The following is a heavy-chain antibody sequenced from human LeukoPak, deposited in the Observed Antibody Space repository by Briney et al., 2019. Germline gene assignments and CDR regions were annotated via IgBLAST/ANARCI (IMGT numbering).Heavy chain of an antibody. Sequence: HPGGSLRLSCAASGFTFSSYAMSWVRQAPGKGLEWVSAISGSGGSTYYADSVKGRSTISRDNSKNTLYLQMNSLRAEDTAVYYCAKVGQLRSRGYYYYYGMDVWGQGTTVTVSS. CDR1: GFTFSSYA. V-gene: IGHV3-23*01. J-gene: IGHJ6*02. CDR3: AKVGQLRSRGYYYYYGMDV. D-gene: IGHD2-2*01. CDR2: ISGSGGST.